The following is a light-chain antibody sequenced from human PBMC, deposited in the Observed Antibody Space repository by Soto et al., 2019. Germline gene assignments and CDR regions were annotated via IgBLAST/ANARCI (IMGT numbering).Light chain of an antibody. J-gene: IGKJ1*01. CDR3: QQYNNWPAWT. CDR2: GAS. CDR1: QSVSNN. Sequence: VLTNSTDTLSLSPGERATLSCRAIQSVSNNYLAWYQQKPGQAPRLLIYGASTRATGIPARFSGSGSGTEFTLTISSLQSEDFAVYYCQQYNNWPAWTFGQGSKV. V-gene: IGKV3-15*01.